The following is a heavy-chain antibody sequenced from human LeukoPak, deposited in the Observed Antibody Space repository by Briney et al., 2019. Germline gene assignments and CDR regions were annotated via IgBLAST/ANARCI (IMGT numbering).Heavy chain of an antibody. J-gene: IGHJ4*02. CDR2: IYPRDGST. Sequence: ASVKVSFKASGYSFTSNYIHWVRQAPGQGLEWMGMIYPRDGSTSYAQKFQGRVTVTRDTSTSTVHMELSGLRSEDTAVYYCARGQEAFDYWGQGTLVTVSS. V-gene: IGHV1-46*01. CDR1: GYSFTSNY. CDR3: ARGQEAFDY.